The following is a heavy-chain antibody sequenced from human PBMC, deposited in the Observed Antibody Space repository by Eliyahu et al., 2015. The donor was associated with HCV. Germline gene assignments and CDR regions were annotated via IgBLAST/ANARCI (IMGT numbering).Heavy chain of an antibody. CDR1: GXXVSXXSXA. CDR2: TYYRSKWYN. CDR3: ARGGAYYDFWSGYYPILDY. Sequence: QVQLQQSGPGLVKPSQTFSLTCAISGXXVSXXSXAWXWIRQSPSRGLEWLGRTYYRSKWYNDYAVSVKSRITINPDTSKNQFSLQLNSVTPEDTAVYYCARGGAYYDFWSGYYPILDYWGQGTLVTVSS. V-gene: IGHV6-1*01. D-gene: IGHD3-3*01. J-gene: IGHJ4*02.